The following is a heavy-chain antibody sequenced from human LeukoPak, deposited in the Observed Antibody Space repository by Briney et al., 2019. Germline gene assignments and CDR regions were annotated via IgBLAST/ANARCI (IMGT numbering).Heavy chain of an antibody. V-gene: IGHV4-59*08. CDR2: IYNSGST. J-gene: IGHJ4*02. D-gene: IGHD1-1*01. CDR1: GDSISSNF. CDR3: ARAKPNWNPPDY. Sequence: SETLSLTCTVSGDSISSNFWSWIRQPPGKGLEWIGYIYNSGSTRYNPSLKSRATISEETSKNQFSLKLNSVTAADTGVYYCARAKPNWNPPDYWGRGTLVTVSS.